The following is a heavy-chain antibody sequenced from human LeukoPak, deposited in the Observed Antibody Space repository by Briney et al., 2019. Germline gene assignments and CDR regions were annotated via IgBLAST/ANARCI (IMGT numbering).Heavy chain of an antibody. CDR1: GGSFSGYY. V-gene: IGHV4-34*01. CDR2: INHSGST. J-gene: IGHJ6*04. D-gene: IGHD2-15*01. Sequence: SETLSLTCAVYGGSFSGYYWSWLRQPPGKGLEWIGEINHSGSTNYNPSLKSRVTISVDTSRNQFSLKLSSVTAADTAVYYCASNCSGGSCYRTYYYGMDVWGKGTTVTVSS. CDR3: ASNCSGGSCYRTYYYGMDV.